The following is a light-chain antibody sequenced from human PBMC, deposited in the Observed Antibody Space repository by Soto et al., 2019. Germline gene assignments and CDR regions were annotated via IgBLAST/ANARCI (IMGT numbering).Light chain of an antibody. V-gene: IGKV3-20*01. CDR1: QSINSF. CDR2: GAS. Sequence: EIVLTQSPGTLSLSPGEGATLSCRASQSINSFLAWYQQRRGQAPRLLIHGASNRATGIPDRFSGSGSGTACHLTISRLETDDFAVYYCQQYGGSPRTFGPGTQVEVK. J-gene: IGKJ1*01. CDR3: QQYGGSPRT.